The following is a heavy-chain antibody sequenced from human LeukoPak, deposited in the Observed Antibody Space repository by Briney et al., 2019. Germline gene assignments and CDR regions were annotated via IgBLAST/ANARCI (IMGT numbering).Heavy chain of an antibody. CDR2: INPNSGGT. CDR3: ARDKSALRFGALPPLDY. D-gene: IGHD3-10*01. V-gene: IGHV1-2*02. CDR1: GHTFTGYY. Sequence: ASVKVSCKASGHTFTGYYMHWVRQAPGQGPEWMGWINPNSGGTNYAQKFQGRVTMTRDTSISTAYMELSRLRSDDTAVYYCARDKSALRFGALPPLDYWGQGTLVTVSS. J-gene: IGHJ4*02.